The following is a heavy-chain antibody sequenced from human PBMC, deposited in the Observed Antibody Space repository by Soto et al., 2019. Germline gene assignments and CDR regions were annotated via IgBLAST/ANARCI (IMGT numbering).Heavy chain of an antibody. V-gene: IGHV4-4*07. CDR3: ARANYDFWSGYHLETYYYGMDV. Sequence: QVQLQESGPGLVKPSETLSLTCTVSGGSIRSYYWSWIRQPAGKGLEWIGRIYTSGSTNYNPSLKSRVTMSVDTSKNQFSLKLSSVTAADTAVYYCARANYDFWSGYHLETYYYGMDVWGQGTTVTVSS. J-gene: IGHJ6*02. CDR1: GGSIRSYY. CDR2: IYTSGST. D-gene: IGHD3-3*01.